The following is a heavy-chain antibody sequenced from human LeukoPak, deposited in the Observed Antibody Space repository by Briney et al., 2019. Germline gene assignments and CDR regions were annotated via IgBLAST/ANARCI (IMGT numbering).Heavy chain of an antibody. CDR2: ISYDESNK. CDR1: GFPFSSYA. V-gene: IGHV3-30-3*01. CDR3: ARARYCSSTRCRDGFDI. J-gene: IGHJ3*02. Sequence: GGSLRLSCAASGFPFSSYAMHWVRQAPGKGLEWVAHISYDESNKYYADSVKDRFTVSRDNSKSTLYLQMNGLRAEDTAVYYCARARYCSSTRCRDGFDIWSQGTMVTVSS. D-gene: IGHD2-2*01.